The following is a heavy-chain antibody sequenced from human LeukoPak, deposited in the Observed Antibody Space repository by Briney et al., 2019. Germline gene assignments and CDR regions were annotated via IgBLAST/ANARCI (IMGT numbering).Heavy chain of an antibody. CDR2: IYSGGNT. CDR1: GSTVSSNS. J-gene: IGHJ4*02. V-gene: IGHV3-53*01. CDR3: ARLLVYNSGGEAFDY. D-gene: IGHD3-10*01. Sequence: GGSLRLSCTVSGSTVSSNSMSWVRQAPGKGLEWVSFIYSGGNTHNSDSVKGRFTISRDNAKNSLYLQMNSLRAEDTAVYYCARLLVYNSGGEAFDYWGPGTLVTVSS.